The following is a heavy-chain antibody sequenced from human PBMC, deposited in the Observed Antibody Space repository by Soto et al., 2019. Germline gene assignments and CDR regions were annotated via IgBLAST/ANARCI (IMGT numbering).Heavy chain of an antibody. CDR2: ISGYNGNT. D-gene: IGHD2-8*02. Sequence: QVQLVQSGAEMKKPGASVKVSCKASGYTFASYGIGWVRQAPGQGLEWMVWISGYNGNTNYAQRLQGRVTMTTDTSASTAYMELRSLRSDDTAVYYCARDCNGGMCYAMYWGQGTLVTVSS. CDR1: GYTFASYG. J-gene: IGHJ4*02. CDR3: ARDCNGGMCYAMY. V-gene: IGHV1-18*04.